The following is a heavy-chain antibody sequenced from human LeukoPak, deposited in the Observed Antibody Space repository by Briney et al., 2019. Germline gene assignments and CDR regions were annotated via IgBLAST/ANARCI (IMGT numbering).Heavy chain of an antibody. CDR1: QFTFTYYA. CDR3: ARDANWGEIDY. V-gene: IGHV3-30-3*01. CDR2: ISYDGSDK. D-gene: IGHD7-27*01. J-gene: IGHJ4*02. Sequence: GGSLRLSCAASQFTFTYYAMHCVRQAPGKGLEWVAIISYDGSDKYYADSVKGRFSIFRDNSKNTQYLQMDSLRPEDTAVYYCARDANWGEIDYWGQGTLVTVSS.